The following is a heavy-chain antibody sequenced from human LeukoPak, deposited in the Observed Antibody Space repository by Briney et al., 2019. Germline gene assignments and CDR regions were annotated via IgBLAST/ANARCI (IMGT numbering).Heavy chain of an antibody. D-gene: IGHD3-22*01. CDR1: GFTFSSYA. CDR2: ISGSGART. J-gene: IGHJ3*01. CDR3: AKARTVVVLPADALDV. Sequence: GGSLRLSCAASGFTFSSYAMNWVRQAPGKGLEWVSSISGSGARTDYADSVKGRFTISRDNSKNTLHLQVNSLRAEDTAVYYCAKARTVVVLPADALDVWGQGTLVTVSS. V-gene: IGHV3-23*01.